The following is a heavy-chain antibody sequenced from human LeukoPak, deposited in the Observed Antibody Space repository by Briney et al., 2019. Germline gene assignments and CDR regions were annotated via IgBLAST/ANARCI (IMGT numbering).Heavy chain of an antibody. CDR2: IWYDGSNK. V-gene: IGHV3-33*01. D-gene: IGHD3-3*01. CDR1: GFTFSSYG. J-gene: IGHJ4*02. Sequence: PGGSLRLSCAASGFTFSSYGMHWVRQAPGRGLEWVAVIWYDGSNKYYADSVKGRFTISRDNSKNTLYLQMNSLRAEDTAVYYCARGPHYYDFWSGYSNIDYWGQGTLVTVSS. CDR3: ARGPHYYDFWSGYSNIDY.